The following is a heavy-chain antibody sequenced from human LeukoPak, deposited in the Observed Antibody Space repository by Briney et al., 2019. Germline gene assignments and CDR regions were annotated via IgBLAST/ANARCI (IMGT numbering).Heavy chain of an antibody. CDR1: GYTFTSYY. Sequence: ASVTVSCTASGYTFTSYYMHWVRQAPGQGLEWMGIINPSGGSTSYAQKFQGRVTMTRDTSTSTVYMELSSLRSEDTAVYYCARDPGSHGYNDYWGQGTLVTVSS. V-gene: IGHV1-46*01. D-gene: IGHD5-24*01. CDR2: INPSGGST. CDR3: ARDPGSHGYNDY. J-gene: IGHJ4*02.